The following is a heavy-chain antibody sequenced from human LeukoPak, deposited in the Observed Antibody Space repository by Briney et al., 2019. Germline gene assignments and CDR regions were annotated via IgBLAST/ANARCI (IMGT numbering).Heavy chain of an antibody. CDR1: GFTFDDYA. Sequence: GGSLRLSCAASGFTFDDYAMHWVRQAPGKGLEWVSGISWNSGSIGYADSVKGRFTISRDNAKNSLYLQMNSLRAEDTALYYCAKSEYYDILTGNFDYWGQGTLVTVSS. CDR2: ISWNSGSI. V-gene: IGHV3-9*01. J-gene: IGHJ4*02. CDR3: AKSEYYDILTGNFDY. D-gene: IGHD3-9*01.